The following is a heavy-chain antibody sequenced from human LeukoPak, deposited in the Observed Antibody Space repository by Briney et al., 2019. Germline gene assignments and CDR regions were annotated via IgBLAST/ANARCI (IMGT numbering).Heavy chain of an antibody. Sequence: SETLSLTCAVYGGSFSGYYWSWIREPPGKGLEWIGEINHSGSTNYNPSLKSRVTISVDTSKNQFSLKLSSVTAADTAVYYCARDLCLTGRPCGMDVWGQGTTVTVSS. CDR3: ARDLCLTGRPCGMDV. V-gene: IGHV4-34*01. D-gene: IGHD3-9*01. J-gene: IGHJ6*02. CDR2: INHSGST. CDR1: GGSFSGYY.